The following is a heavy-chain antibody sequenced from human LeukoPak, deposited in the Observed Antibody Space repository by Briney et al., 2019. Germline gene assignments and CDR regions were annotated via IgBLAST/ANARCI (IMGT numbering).Heavy chain of an antibody. CDR1: GFTFRIDW. D-gene: IGHD1-14*01. Sequence: GGSLRLSCSASGFTFRIDWMHAVPHSPGKGRVCGARITPGGGRITYADSVKGRFTISQDNAKNTLYLQMHRLRAEHAGVYYCARSNQADEYWGEGTLVTVSS. J-gene: IGHJ1*01. CDR2: ITPGGGRI. CDR3: ARSNQADEY. V-gene: IGHV3-74*01.